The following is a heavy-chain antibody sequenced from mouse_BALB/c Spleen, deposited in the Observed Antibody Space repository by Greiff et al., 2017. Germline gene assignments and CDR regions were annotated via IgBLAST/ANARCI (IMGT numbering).Heavy chain of an antibody. CDR3: ARGDYGGVFYFDY. CDR2: IWAGGST. Sequence: VQLVESGPGLVAPSQSLSITCTVSGFSLTSYGVHWVRQPPGKGLEWLGVIWAGGSTNYNSALMSRLSISKDNSKSQVFLKMNSLQTDDTAMYYCARGDYGGVFYFDYWGQGTTLTVSS. D-gene: IGHD1-1*01. V-gene: IGHV2-9*02. J-gene: IGHJ2*01. CDR1: GFSLTSYG.